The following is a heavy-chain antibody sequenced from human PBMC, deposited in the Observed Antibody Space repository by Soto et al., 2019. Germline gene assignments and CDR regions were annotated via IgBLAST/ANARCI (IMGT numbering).Heavy chain of an antibody. CDR2: ISYDGSNK. D-gene: IGHD3-10*01. CDR1: GFTFSSYA. Sequence: GGSLRLSCAASGFTFSSYAMHWVRQAPGKGLEWVAVISYDGSNKYYADSVKGRFTISRDNSKNTLYLQMNSLRAEDTAVYYCARDRWVLWFGTNYGLDVWGQGTTVTVSS. J-gene: IGHJ6*01. CDR3: ARDRWVLWFGTNYGLDV. V-gene: IGHV3-30-3*01.